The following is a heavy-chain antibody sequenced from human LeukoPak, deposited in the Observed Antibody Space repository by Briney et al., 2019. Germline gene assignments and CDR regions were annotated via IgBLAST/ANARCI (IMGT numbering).Heavy chain of an antibody. V-gene: IGHV4-34*01. CDR3: ARGLRRETVTTFVGYNWFDP. D-gene: IGHD4-17*01. Sequence: SETLSLTCAVYGGSFSGYYWSWIRQPPGKGLEWIGEINHSGSTNYNPSLKSRVIISVDTSKNQFSLKLSSVTAADTAVYYCARGLRRETVTTFVGYNWFDPWGQGTLVTVSS. CDR1: GGSFSGYY. J-gene: IGHJ5*02. CDR2: INHSGST.